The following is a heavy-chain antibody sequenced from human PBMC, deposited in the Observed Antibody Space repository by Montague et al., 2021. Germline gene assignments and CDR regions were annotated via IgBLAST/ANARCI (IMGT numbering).Heavy chain of an antibody. CDR3: ARAVSSWDVGWFDP. Sequence: SETLSLTCTVSGASIASNIYYWVWIRQSPGKGLEWFGSIYYSGNSFYQPSLKSRITMAVDTSKNQFSLKLSSVTAADTAIYYCARAVSSWDVGWFDPWGQGTMVTVSS. CDR1: GASIASNIYY. CDR2: IYYSGNS. D-gene: IGHD6-13*01. J-gene: IGHJ5*02. V-gene: IGHV4-39*07.